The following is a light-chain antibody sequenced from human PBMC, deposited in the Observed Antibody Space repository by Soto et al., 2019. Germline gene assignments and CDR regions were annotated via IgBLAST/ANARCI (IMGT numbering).Light chain of an antibody. CDR2: SAS. V-gene: IGKV1-27*01. J-gene: IGKJ5*01. CDR1: QDISVY. CDR3: QKFNTAPLT. Sequence: DIQMTQSPSSLSASVGDRVXITCRASQDISVYLAWYQQKPGKVPKLLIYSASTLQSGVPSRFSGSGSGTDFTLTISSLQPEDVATYYCQKFNTAPLTFGQGTRLEIK.